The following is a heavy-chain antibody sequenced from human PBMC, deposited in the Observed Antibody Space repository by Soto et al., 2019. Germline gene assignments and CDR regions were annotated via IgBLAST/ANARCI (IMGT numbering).Heavy chain of an antibody. V-gene: IGHV1-69*01. CDR3: ARDRDDYGSGNYYNRIDF. Sequence: QVQLVQSGAEVKKPGSSVKVSCKASGGIFSTYAISWLRQAPGQGLEWMGGIIPLFGTPNYAQRFQGRVNITADESKSTAYMELRRLRSEDTAVYYCARDRDDYGSGNYYNRIDFWGQGTLVTVS. CDR2: IIPLFGTP. CDR1: GGIFSTYA. D-gene: IGHD3-10*01. J-gene: IGHJ4*02.